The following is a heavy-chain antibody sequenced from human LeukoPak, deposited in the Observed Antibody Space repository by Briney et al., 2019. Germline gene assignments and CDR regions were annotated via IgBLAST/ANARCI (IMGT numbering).Heavy chain of an antibody. CDR3: ATGYSDSLRSPLDS. CDR2: ISASGGNT. V-gene: IGHV3-23*01. Sequence: GGSLRLSCAASEFTFSSYAMQWVRQAPGKGLEWVSGISASGGNTWYADSVKGRFTISRDDSKNTLFLQMNSLRAEDTAVYYCATGYSDSLRSPLDSWGQGTLVTVSS. CDR1: EFTFSSYA. J-gene: IGHJ5*01. D-gene: IGHD3-22*01.